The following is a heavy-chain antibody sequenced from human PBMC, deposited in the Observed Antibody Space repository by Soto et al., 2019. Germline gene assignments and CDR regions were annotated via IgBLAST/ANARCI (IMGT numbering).Heavy chain of an antibody. Sequence: SETLSLTCTVSGGSISSYYWSWIRQPPGKGLEWIGYSYYSGSTNYNPSLKSRVTISVDTSKNQFSLKLSSVTAADTAVYYCARHEPLHGDYDYWGQGTLVTVSS. CDR2: SYYSGST. D-gene: IGHD4-17*01. J-gene: IGHJ4*02. V-gene: IGHV4-59*08. CDR1: GGSISSYY. CDR3: ARHEPLHGDYDY.